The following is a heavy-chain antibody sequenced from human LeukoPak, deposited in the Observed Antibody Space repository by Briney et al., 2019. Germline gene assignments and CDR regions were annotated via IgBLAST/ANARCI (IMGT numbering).Heavy chain of an antibody. D-gene: IGHD6-13*01. CDR3: AREAPTYSSSFYYYYGMDV. J-gene: IGHJ6*02. CDR1: GFTVSSNY. V-gene: IGHV3-53*01. CDR2: IYSGGST. Sequence: GGPLRLSCAASGFTVSSNYMSWVRQAPGKGLEWVSVIYSGGSTYYADSVKGRFTISRDNSKNTLYLQMNSLRAEDTAVYYCAREAPTYSSSFYYYYGMDVWGQGTTVTVSS.